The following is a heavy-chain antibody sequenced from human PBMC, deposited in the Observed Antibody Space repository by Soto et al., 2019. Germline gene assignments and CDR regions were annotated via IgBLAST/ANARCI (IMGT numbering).Heavy chain of an antibody. V-gene: IGHV1-69*13. J-gene: IGHJ6*02. CDR3: ARDRLVDYYYGMDV. CDR2: IIPIFGTA. D-gene: IGHD6-25*01. CDR1: GGTFSSYA. Sequence: WASVKVSCKASGGTFSSYAISWVRQAPGQGLEWMGGIIPIFGTANYAQKFQGRVTITADESTSTAYMELSSLRSEDTAVYYCARDRLVDYYYGMDVWGQGTTVTVSS.